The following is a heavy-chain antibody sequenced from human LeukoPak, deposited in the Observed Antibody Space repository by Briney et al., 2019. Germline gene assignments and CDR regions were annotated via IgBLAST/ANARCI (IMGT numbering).Heavy chain of an antibody. CDR2: TSGSGDNT. Sequence: RSGGSLRLSCAASGFAFDEYSMQWVRQAPGEGLEWVSLTSGSGDNTFYADSVQGRFTISRDNSKNTLFLQMSSLRAEDTAVYYCAKVGPGTPSNIVVVGGAVFDYGGQGTRVTVSS. V-gene: IGHV3-23*01. J-gene: IGHJ4*02. CDR1: GFAFDEYS. D-gene: IGHD2-15*01. CDR3: AKVGPGTPSNIVVVGGAVFDY.